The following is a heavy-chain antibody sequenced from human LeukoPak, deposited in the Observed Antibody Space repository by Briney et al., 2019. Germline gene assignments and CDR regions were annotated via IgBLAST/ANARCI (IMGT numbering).Heavy chain of an antibody. CDR2: ISPSGST. Sequence: SETLSLTCTVSGGSINGGNYYWTWIRQPAGKGLEWIGRISPSGSTNHNPSLTSRVTISVDTSKNQFSLKLSSVTAADTAVYYWARETHQVFGVVIKGWFDPWGQETLVTVSS. V-gene: IGHV4-61*02. CDR1: GGSINGGNYY. D-gene: IGHD3-3*01. CDR3: ARETHQVFGVVIKGWFDP. J-gene: IGHJ5*02.